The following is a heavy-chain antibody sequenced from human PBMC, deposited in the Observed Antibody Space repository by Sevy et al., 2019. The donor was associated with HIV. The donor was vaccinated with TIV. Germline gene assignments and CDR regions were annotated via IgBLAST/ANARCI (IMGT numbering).Heavy chain of an antibody. CDR3: ARDLLLNYYDSSGYSNWFDP. Sequence: KQSQTLSLTCAISGDSVSSNSAAWNWIRQSPSRGLEWLGRTCYRSKWYNDYAVSVKSRITINPDTSKNQFSLQLNSVTPEDTAVYYCARDLLLNYYDSSGYSNWFDPWGQGTLVTVSS. CDR2: TCYRSKWYN. CDR1: GDSVSSNSAA. J-gene: IGHJ5*02. V-gene: IGHV6-1*01. D-gene: IGHD3-22*01.